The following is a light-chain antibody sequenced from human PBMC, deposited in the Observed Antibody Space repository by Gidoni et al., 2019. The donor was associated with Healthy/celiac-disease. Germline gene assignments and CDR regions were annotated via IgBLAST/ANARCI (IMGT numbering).Light chain of an antibody. CDR1: SSNIGAGYD. CDR2: GNS. V-gene: IGLV1-40*01. CDR3: QSYDSSLSGPL. J-gene: IGLJ2*01. Sequence: QSVLTQPPSVSGAPGQRVTISCTGSSSNIGAGYDVHWYQQLPGTAPKLLIYGNSNRPSGVPDRFSGSKSGTSASLAITGLQAEDEADYYYQSYDSSLSGPLFGGGTKLTAL.